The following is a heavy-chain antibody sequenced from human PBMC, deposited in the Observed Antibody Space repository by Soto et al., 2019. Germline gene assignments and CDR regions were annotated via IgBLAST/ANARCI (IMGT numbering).Heavy chain of an antibody. D-gene: IGHD6-13*01. Sequence: SQTLCLTCTVSGGSISSYYWSWILQPPGKGLDWIGYIYYSGSTNYNPSLKSRVTISVDTSKNQFSLKLSSVTAADTAVYYCARYRVSTDYYYYYMDVWGKGTTVTVSS. V-gene: IGHV4-59*08. J-gene: IGHJ6*03. CDR2: IYYSGST. CDR1: GGSISSYY. CDR3: ARYRVSTDYYYYYMDV.